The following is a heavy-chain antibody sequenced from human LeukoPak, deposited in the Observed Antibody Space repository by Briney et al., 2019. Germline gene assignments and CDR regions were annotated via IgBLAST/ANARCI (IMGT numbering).Heavy chain of an antibody. J-gene: IGHJ4*02. V-gene: IGHV4-59*08. CDR3: ARHVHSRSWFDY. Sequence: SETLSLTCTVSGGSISSYYWSWIRQPSGKGLEWIGYIYYSGSTNYNPSLKSRVTISVDTSKNQFSLKLSSVTAADTAVYYCARHVHSRSWFDYGGEGTLVTVSS. CDR1: GGSISSYY. D-gene: IGHD6-13*01. CDR2: IYYSGST.